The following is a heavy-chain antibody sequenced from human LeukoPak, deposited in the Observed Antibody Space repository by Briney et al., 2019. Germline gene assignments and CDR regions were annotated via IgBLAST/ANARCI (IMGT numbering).Heavy chain of an antibody. Sequence: PSETLSLTCTVSGGSISSSSYYWGWIRQPPGKGLEWIGSIYYSGSTYHNPSLKSRVTISVDTSKNQFSLKLSSVTAADTAVYYCAGIVVVTANADYWGQGTLVTVSS. CDR2: IYYSGST. J-gene: IGHJ4*02. CDR3: AGIVVVTANADY. V-gene: IGHV4-39*01. D-gene: IGHD2-21*02. CDR1: GGSISSSSYY.